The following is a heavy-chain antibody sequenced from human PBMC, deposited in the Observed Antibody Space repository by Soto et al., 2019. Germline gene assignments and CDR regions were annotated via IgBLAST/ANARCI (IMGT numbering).Heavy chain of an antibody. CDR2: IKSKTDGGTT. J-gene: IGHJ3*01. Sequence: PGGSLRLSCAASGFTFNNAWMNWVRQAPGKGLEWVGRIKSKTDGGTTDYTAPVKDRFTISRDDSKKTLNLQMNSLKAEDTAVYYCTTDPYPFQTRINAFDVWGQGTMVTVSS. V-gene: IGHV3-15*07. CDR1: GFTFNNAW. CDR3: TTDPYPFQTRINAFDV.